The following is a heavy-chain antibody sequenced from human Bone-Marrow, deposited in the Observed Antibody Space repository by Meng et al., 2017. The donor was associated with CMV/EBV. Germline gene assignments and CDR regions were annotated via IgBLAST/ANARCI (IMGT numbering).Heavy chain of an antibody. CDR2: IRYDGSNK. CDR3: YSYYYDSSGYGWFDP. D-gene: IGHD3-22*01. V-gene: IGHV3-30*02. Sequence: SGFNFSSDGMHWVRQAPGKGLEGVAFIRYDGSNKYYADSVKGRFTISRDNSKNTLYLQMNSLRAEDTAVYYCYSYYYDSSGYGWFDPWGQGTLVTVSS. J-gene: IGHJ5*02. CDR1: GFNFSSDG.